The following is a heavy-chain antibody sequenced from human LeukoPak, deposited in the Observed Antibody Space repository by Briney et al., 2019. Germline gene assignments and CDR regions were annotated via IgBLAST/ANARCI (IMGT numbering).Heavy chain of an antibody. J-gene: IGHJ3*02. Sequence: PETLSLTCTVSGGSVSSGNYYWSWIRQPPGKGPEWIACIYYSGITKYNPSLKSRVTISADTSKNQFSLKLSSVTAADTAVYYCARTTRIAVAGTDAFDSWGQEATVTVSS. CDR1: GGSVSSGNYY. CDR2: IYYSGIT. V-gene: IGHV4-61*01. D-gene: IGHD6-19*01. CDR3: ARTTRIAVAGTDAFDS.